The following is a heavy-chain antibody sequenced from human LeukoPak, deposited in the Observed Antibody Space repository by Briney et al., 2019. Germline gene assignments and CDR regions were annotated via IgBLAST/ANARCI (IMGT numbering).Heavy chain of an antibody. CDR1: GFTFDDYA. J-gene: IGHJ5*02. V-gene: IGHV3-23*01. D-gene: IGHD3-16*02. CDR2: ISGSGGST. CDR3: AKTPSLWWFDP. Sequence: GGSLRLSCAASGFTFDDYAMHWVRQAPGKGLEWVSSISGSGGSTCYADSVKGRFTISRDNSNNTLYLQINSLRAEDTAVYYCAKTPSLWWFDPWGQGTLVTVSS.